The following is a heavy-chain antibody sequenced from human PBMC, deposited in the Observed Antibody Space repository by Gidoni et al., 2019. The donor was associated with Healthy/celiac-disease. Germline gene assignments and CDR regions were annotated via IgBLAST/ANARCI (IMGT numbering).Heavy chain of an antibody. CDR1: GFTFSSYG. CDR3: AKNPGGRITIFGVARYYYGMDV. J-gene: IGHJ6*02. Sequence: SLRLSCAASGFTFSSYGMHWVRQAPGKGLEWVAVISYDGSNKYYADSVKGRFTISRDNSKNTLYLQMNSLRAEDTAVYYCAKNPGGRITIFGVARYYYGMDVWGQGTTVTVSS. CDR2: ISYDGSNK. D-gene: IGHD3-3*01. V-gene: IGHV3-30*18.